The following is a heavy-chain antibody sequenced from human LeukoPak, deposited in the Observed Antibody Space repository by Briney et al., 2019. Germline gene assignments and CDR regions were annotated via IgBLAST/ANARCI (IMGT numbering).Heavy chain of an antibody. CDR1: GVSISSNLW. Sequence: SETLSLTCAVSGVSISSNLWWTWVRQPPGKGLGWIGSIYYSGTTHYNPSLESRVTISVDTSKNQLSLKLASVTAADTAIYYCAKGAGGFSYYNWFDPWGQGTLVTVSS. CDR3: AKGAGGFSYYNWFDP. V-gene: IGHV4-4*02. J-gene: IGHJ5*02. D-gene: IGHD5-18*01. CDR2: IYYSGTT.